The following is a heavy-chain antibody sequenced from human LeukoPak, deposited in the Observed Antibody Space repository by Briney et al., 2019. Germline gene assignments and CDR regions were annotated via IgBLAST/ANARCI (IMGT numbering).Heavy chain of an antibody. J-gene: IGHJ3*01. CDR3: ARGGVATAWGAFDV. Sequence: QSGGSLRLSCAASGFKFKTYGMHWVRQAPGEGLEWVAVIYYDGNQKYYGDSVRGRFTVSRDVSENMLYFQMSSLRADDTAVYYCARGGVATAWGAFDVWGQGTMVTVSS. D-gene: IGHD4-23*01. CDR2: IYYDGNQK. V-gene: IGHV3-33*01. CDR1: GFKFKTYG.